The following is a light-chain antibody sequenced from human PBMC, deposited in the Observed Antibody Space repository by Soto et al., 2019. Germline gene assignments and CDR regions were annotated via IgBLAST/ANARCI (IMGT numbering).Light chain of an antibody. CDR2: AAS. Sequence: DIQMTQSPSSLSAFVGDRVTITCRASPGISNFVAWYQQKPGKVPKLLISAASTLQSGIPSRFSGSGSGTDFPLTISGLQPEDVATYYCQKCNSAPFTFGPGTKVNIK. CDR3: QKCNSAPFT. J-gene: IGKJ3*01. CDR1: PGISNF. V-gene: IGKV1-27*01.